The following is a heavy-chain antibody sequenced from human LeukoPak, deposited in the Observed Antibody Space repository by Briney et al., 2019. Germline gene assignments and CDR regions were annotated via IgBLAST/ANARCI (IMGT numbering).Heavy chain of an antibody. Sequence: GGSLRLSCAASGLIFSSYSMSWVRQAPGKGLEWVSSISSSSSYIYYADSVKGRFTISRDNAKNSLYLQMNSLRAEDTAVYYCAREWKTYYYSSGSYYFDYWGQGTLVTVSS. J-gene: IGHJ4*02. CDR1: GLIFSSYS. CDR2: ISSSSSYI. CDR3: AREWKTYYYSSGSYYFDY. V-gene: IGHV3-21*01. D-gene: IGHD3-10*01.